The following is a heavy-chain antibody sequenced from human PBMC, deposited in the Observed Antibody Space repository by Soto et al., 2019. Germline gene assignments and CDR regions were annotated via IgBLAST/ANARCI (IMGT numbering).Heavy chain of an antibody. CDR3: EKDKWSGDPQPFDL. V-gene: IGHV3-23*01. CDR2: ISGIFGST. D-gene: IGHD6-25*01. Sequence: GGSLRLSCAASGFTFSNYGMIWVRQAPVNGLEFVSAISGIFGSTYYADSVKGRFTFSRYNSKNTLYLQMNSLRAYYTAFYYFEKDKWSGDPQPFDLWGQGTMVTVSS. CDR1: GFTFSNYG. J-gene: IGHJ3*01.